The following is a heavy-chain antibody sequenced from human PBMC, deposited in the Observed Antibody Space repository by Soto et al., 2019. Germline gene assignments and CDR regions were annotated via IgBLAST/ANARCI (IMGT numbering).Heavy chain of an antibody. Sequence: GGSLRLSCAASGFTFSSYAMSWVRQAPGKGLEWVSAISGSGGSTYHADSVKGRFTISRDNSKNTLYLQMNSLRDEDTAVYYCANNQYKAPPLLRYFDWSKIGDFDIWGQGTMVTVSS. J-gene: IGHJ3*02. CDR2: ISGSGGST. CDR1: GFTFSSYA. V-gene: IGHV3-23*01. D-gene: IGHD3-9*01. CDR3: ANNQYKAPPLLRYFDWSKIGDFDI.